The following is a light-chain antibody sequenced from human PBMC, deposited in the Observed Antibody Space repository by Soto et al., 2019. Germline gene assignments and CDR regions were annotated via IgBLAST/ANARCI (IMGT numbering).Light chain of an antibody. CDR3: QQCITFWT. Sequence: IQMTHSPSSVSASIGDRVTITCQASQDIGNSLNWYQQIPGKPPKLLIYDVSSLESGVPSRFSGSGSGTEFTLPISSLEPEDFATYYCQQCITFWTFGQGTKVDIK. J-gene: IGKJ1*01. V-gene: IGKV1-33*01. CDR2: DVS. CDR1: QDIGNS.